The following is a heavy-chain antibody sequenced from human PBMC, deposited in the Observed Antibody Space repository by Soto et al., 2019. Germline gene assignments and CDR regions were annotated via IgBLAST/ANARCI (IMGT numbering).Heavy chain of an antibody. CDR1: GGSVNSGSYY. J-gene: IGHJ5*02. CDR3: AGVRQGDGFDP. Sequence: QVQLQESGPGLVKPSETLSLTCTVSGGSVNSGSYYWNWIRQPPGKGLEWVGYILYSGSTHYNLSLTNQATMSLATSERQCSRRQGTAAAADTGGDYCAGVRQGDGFDPWGQGTLVTVSS. V-gene: IGHV4-61*01. D-gene: IGHD3-16*01. CDR2: ILYSGST.